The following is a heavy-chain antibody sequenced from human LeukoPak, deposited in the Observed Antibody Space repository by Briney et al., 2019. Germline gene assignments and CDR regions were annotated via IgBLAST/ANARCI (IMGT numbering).Heavy chain of an antibody. CDR3: AKDRYSGSYSSDY. D-gene: IGHD1-26*01. Sequence: GGSLRLSCAASGFTFSSYAMSWVRQAPGKGLELVSAISGSGGSTYYADSVKGRFTISRDNSKNTLYLQMNSLRAEDTAVYYCAKDRYSGSYSSDYWGQGTLVTVSS. CDR1: GFTFSSYA. V-gene: IGHV3-23*01. CDR2: ISGSGGST. J-gene: IGHJ4*02.